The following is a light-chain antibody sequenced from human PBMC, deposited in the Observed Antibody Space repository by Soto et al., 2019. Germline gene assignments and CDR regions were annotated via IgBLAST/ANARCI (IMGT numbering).Light chain of an antibody. CDR1: SSNIGGYNV. J-gene: IGLJ1*01. CDR3: CSYVGATTYV. Sequence: QSALTQPASVSGSPGQSITISCSGTSSNIGGYNVVSWYQQHPGKAPKVIVYEGIKRPSGVSDRFSGSTSGSTASLTTSGLQAEDEAEYYSCSYVGATTYVFGSGTKVTVL. CDR2: EGI. V-gene: IGLV2-23*01.